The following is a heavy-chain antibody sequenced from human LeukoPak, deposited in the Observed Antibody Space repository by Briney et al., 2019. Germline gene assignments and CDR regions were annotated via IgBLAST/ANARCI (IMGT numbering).Heavy chain of an antibody. CDR1: GFTFSSYW. J-gene: IGHJ5*02. CDR3: ARGASGIQLWFFDH. D-gene: IGHD5-18*01. Sequence: GGSLRLSYAASGFTFSSYWLSWVRQAPGKGLEWVANIKQDGSEKYYVDSVKGRFTISRDNAKSSLYLQMNSLRAEDTAVYYCARGASGIQLWFFDHWGQGTLVTVSS. V-gene: IGHV3-7*01. CDR2: IKQDGSEK.